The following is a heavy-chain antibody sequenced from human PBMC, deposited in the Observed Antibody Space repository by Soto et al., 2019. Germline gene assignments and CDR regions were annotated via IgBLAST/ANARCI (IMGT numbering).Heavy chain of an antibody. CDR2: ISGSGGST. CDR1: GFTFSSYA. CDR3: AKSGSSWYSNPFDY. V-gene: IGHV3-23*01. D-gene: IGHD6-13*01. J-gene: IGHJ4*02. Sequence: TGGSLRLSCASSGFTFSSYAMSWVRQAPGKGLEWVSAISGSGGSTYYADSVKGRFTISRDNSKNTLYLQMNSLRAEDTAVYYCAKSGSSWYSNPFDYWGQGTLVTVSS.